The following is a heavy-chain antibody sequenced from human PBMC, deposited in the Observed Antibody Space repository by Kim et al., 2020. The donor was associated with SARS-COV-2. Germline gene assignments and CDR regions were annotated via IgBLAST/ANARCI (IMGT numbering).Heavy chain of an antibody. J-gene: IGHJ5*02. D-gene: IGHD3-16*01. V-gene: IGHV4-34*01. Sequence: NPSLKSRVTISVDSSKNQFSLKLSSVTAADTAVYYCARGRMYPGGYWFDPWGQGTLVTVSS. CDR3: ARGRMYPGGYWFDP.